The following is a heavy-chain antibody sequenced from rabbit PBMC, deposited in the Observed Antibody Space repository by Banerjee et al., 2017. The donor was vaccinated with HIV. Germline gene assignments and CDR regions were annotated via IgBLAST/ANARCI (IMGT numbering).Heavy chain of an antibody. CDR2: IYPGYGST. J-gene: IGHJ4*01. CDR3: ARDFTCVTGGNFNL. Sequence: QEQLVESGGGLVQPEGSLKLTCTASGIDFSSYGISWVRQAPGKGLEWIAYIYPGYGSTDYARWAKGRFTISKTSSTTVTLQMTSLTPADTATYFCARDFTCVTGGNFNLWGPATLVTV. V-gene: IGHV1S45*01. D-gene: IGHD7-1*01. CDR1: GIDFSSYG.